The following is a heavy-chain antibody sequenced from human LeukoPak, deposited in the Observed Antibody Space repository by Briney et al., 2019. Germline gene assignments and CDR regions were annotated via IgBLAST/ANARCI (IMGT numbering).Heavy chain of an antibody. CDR1: GFTFSNYW. Sequence: GGSLRLSCAASGFTFSNYWMTWVRRAPGKGLEWVANIRRDGSETHYVDSVMGRFTISRDNAKNSLYLQMNSLRAEDTAVYYCARDKDDPWGIVVVTPDYWGQGTLVTVSS. D-gene: IGHD3-22*01. J-gene: IGHJ4*02. CDR3: ARDKDDPWGIVVVTPDY. V-gene: IGHV3-7*01. CDR2: IRRDGSET.